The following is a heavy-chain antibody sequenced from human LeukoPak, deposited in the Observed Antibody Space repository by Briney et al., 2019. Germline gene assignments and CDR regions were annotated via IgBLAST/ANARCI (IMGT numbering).Heavy chain of an antibody. V-gene: IGHV4-39*07. CDR2: IYYSGST. D-gene: IGHD6-19*01. J-gene: IGHJ4*02. Sequence: SETLSLTCTVSGGSISSSSYYWGWIRQPPGKGLEWIGSIYYSGSTYYNPSLKSRVTISVDTSKNQFSLKLSSVTAADTAVYYCARDPGIAVAGSPGGFDYWGQGTLVTVSS. CDR3: ARDPGIAVAGSPGGFDY. CDR1: GGSISSSSYY.